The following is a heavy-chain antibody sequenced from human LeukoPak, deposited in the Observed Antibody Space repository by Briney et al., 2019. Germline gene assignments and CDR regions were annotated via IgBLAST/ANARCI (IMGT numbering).Heavy chain of an antibody. CDR3: ARDRPVTTHAFDI. D-gene: IGHD4-17*01. Sequence: PSQTLSLTCTVSGGSISSGDYYWSWIRQPPGKGLEWIGYIYYSGSTYYNPSLKSRVTISVDTSKNQFSLKLSSVTAADTAVHYCARDRPVTTHAFDIWGQGTMVTVSS. V-gene: IGHV4-30-4*08. CDR1: GGSISSGDYY. CDR2: IYYSGST. J-gene: IGHJ3*02.